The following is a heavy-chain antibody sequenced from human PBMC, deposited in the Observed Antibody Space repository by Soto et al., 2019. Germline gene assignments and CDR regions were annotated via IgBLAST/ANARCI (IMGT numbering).Heavy chain of an antibody. CDR3: ARGILLWFGEFYYDKDGMDV. CDR1: GGSISSGGYY. Sequence: QVQLQESGPGLVKPSQTLSLTCTVSGGSISSGGYYWSWIRQHPGKGLEWIGYIYYSGSTYYNPSLKSRVTISVDTSKNQFSLKLSSVTAADTAVYYCARGILLWFGEFYYDKDGMDVWGQGTTVTVSS. CDR2: IYYSGST. D-gene: IGHD3-10*01. V-gene: IGHV4-31*03. J-gene: IGHJ6*02.